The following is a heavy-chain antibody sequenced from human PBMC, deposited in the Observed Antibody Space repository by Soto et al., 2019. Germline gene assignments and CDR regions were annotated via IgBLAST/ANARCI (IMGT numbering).Heavy chain of an antibody. V-gene: IGHV3-74*03. CDR3: APLNSFGSDY. Sequence: QSSEKKMVWVSRIYSDGSGPMYADSVKGRFTISRNTAKSTLYMQMNSLRAEDTAAYYCAPLNSFGSDYWGRGTMVTVSS. D-gene: IGHD5-18*01. CDR2: IYSDGSGP. J-gene: IGHJ4*02.